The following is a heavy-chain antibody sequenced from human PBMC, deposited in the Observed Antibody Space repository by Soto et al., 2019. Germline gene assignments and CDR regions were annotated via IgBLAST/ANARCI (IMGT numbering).Heavy chain of an antibody. CDR3: ARDARRNYYGSGSYSRGPWFDP. V-gene: IGHV1-2*02. Sequence: ASVKVSCKASGYTFTGYYMHWVRQAPGQGLEWMGWINPSSGGTNYAQKFQGRVTMTRDTSISTAYMELSRLRSDDTAVYYCARDARRNYYGSGSYSRGPWFDPWGQGTLVTVSS. J-gene: IGHJ5*02. CDR1: GYTFTGYY. D-gene: IGHD3-10*01. CDR2: INPSSGGT.